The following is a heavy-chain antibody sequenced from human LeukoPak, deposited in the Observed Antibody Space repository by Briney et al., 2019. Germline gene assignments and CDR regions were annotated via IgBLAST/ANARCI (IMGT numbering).Heavy chain of an antibody. CDR3: AKGYFGSGNYYNPYFDC. CDR2: ISGSGGST. J-gene: IGHJ4*02. D-gene: IGHD3-10*01. Sequence: PGGSLRLSCAASGFTFSSYAMSWVRQSPGTGLEWCSAISGSGGSTYYADSVKGRFTISRDNSKNTLYLQMNSLRAEDTAVYYCAKGYFGSGNYYNPYFDCWGQGTLVTVSS. V-gene: IGHV3-23*01. CDR1: GFTFSSYA.